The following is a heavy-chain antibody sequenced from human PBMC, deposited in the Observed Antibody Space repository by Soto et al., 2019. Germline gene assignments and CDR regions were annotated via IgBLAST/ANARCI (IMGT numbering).Heavy chain of an antibody. CDR2: IGGSDGDSDGVP. V-gene: IGHV3-23*01. Sequence: VQLLESGGDLVQPGGSLRLSCAASGFILNNYAMGWVRQAPGKGLEWVATIGGSDGDSDGVPWYEDHVKGRFTISRDSSANTLFLQMDNVRAEDSALYYCVKRGRNWGAFDFWGQGTTVVVSS. D-gene: IGHD7-27*01. CDR3: VKRGRNWGAFDF. CDR1: GFILNNYA. J-gene: IGHJ3*01.